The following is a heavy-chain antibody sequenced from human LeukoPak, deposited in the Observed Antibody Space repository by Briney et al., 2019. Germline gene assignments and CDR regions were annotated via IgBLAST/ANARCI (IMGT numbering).Heavy chain of an antibody. CDR3: ARVGAGLGD. V-gene: IGHV3-23*01. D-gene: IGHD1-26*01. CDR2: ISGSGGST. CDR1: GFTFSSYA. Sequence: GGSLRLSCAASGFTFSSYAMSWVRQAPGKGLEWVSAISGSGGSTYYADSVKGRFTISRDNAKNSLYLQMNSLRAEDTAVYYCARVGAGLGDWGQGTLVTVSS. J-gene: IGHJ4*02.